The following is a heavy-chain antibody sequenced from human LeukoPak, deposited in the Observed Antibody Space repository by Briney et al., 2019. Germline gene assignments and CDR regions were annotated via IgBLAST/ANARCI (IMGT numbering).Heavy chain of an antibody. CDR1: GFTFSRYW. J-gene: IGHJ4*02. CDR3: ARGRSSGYYY. CDR2: IKQDGSEK. D-gene: IGHD3-22*01. V-gene: IGHV3-7*01. Sequence: GSLRLSCVASGFTFSRYWMSWVRQAPGKGLEWVANIKQDGSEKYYVDSVKGRFTISRDNTKNSLYLQMSSLRAEDTAVYYCARGRSSGYYYWGQGTLVTVSS.